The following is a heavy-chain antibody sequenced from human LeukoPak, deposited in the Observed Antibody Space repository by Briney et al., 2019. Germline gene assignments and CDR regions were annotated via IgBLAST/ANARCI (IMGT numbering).Heavy chain of an antibody. D-gene: IGHD3-10*01. CDR2: IYHSGTT. Sequence: KPSETLSLTCAVSGYSITSSSWWGWIRQPPGKGLEWIGYIYHSGTTYYNPSLQSRVTMSVDTSKNQFSLKLSSVTAVDTAVYYCARKENVYYYFDYWGRGTLVTVSS. CDR1: GYSITSSSW. V-gene: IGHV4-28*01. J-gene: IGHJ4*02. CDR3: ARKENVYYYFDY.